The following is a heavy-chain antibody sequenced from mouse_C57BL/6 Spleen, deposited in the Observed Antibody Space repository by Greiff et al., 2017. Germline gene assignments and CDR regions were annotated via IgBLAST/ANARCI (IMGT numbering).Heavy chain of an antibody. D-gene: IGHD1-1*01. Sequence: VQLQQSVAELVRPGASVKLSCTASGFNITNSYMHWVKQRPEQRLEWIGRIDPANGHTRYAPKFQGKATIPADTSSSTAYLQLSSLTSEDTAIYYCERTTVVAPFDYWGQGTTLTVSS. V-gene: IGHV14-3*01. J-gene: IGHJ2*01. CDR1: GFNITNSY. CDR2: IDPANGHT. CDR3: ERTTVVAPFDY.